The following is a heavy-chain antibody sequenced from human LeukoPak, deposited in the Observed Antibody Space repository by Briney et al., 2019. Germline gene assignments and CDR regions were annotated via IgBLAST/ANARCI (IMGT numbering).Heavy chain of an antibody. V-gene: IGHV3-73*01. D-gene: IGHD5-12*01. CDR2: IRSKANTYAT. CDR3: ARDPGSGYEEHFDY. J-gene: IGHJ4*02. CDR1: GFIFSDST. Sequence: GGSLRLSCAASGFIFSDSTIYWVRQASGKGLEWVGRIRSKANTYATAYAASVKGRFTVSREDSKNTAFLQMNSLRAEDTAAYYCARDPGSGYEEHFDYWGQGTLVTVSS.